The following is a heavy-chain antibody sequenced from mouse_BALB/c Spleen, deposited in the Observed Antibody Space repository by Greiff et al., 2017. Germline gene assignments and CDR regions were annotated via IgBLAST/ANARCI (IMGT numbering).Heavy chain of an antibody. CDR3: ARDEYYGSSQAWFAY. J-gene: IGHJ3*01. Sequence: EVKLMESGGGLVKPGGSLKLSCAASGFTFSSYAMSWVRQSPEKGLEWVAEISSGGSYTYYPDTVAGRFTISRDNAKNTLYLEMSSLRSEDTAMYYCARDEYYGSSQAWFAYWGQGTLVTVSA. CDR2: ISSGGSYT. CDR1: GFTFSSYA. V-gene: IGHV5-9-4*01. D-gene: IGHD1-1*01.